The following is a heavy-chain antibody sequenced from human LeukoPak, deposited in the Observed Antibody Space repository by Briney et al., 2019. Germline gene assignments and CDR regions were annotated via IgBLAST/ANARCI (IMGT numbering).Heavy chain of an antibody. J-gene: IGHJ4*02. Sequence: PSETLSLTCTVSGGSISGSSYYWGWIRQPPGKGLEWIGSIYYSGSTYYNPSLKSRVTISVDTSKNQFSLKLSSVTAADTAVYYCASITMIVVVITDWGQGTLVTVSS. CDR2: IYYSGST. D-gene: IGHD3-22*01. V-gene: IGHV4-39*01. CDR1: GGSISGSSYY. CDR3: ASITMIVVVITD.